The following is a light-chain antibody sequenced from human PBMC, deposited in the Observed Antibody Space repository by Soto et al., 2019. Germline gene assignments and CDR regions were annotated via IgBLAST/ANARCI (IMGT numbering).Light chain of an antibody. CDR3: QNYNSAPYT. CDR1: QGIRNS. Sequence: DTQMTQSPSSLSASIGDRVTITCRASQGIRNSVAWYQHKPGKVPNLLIYGASTLQAGVPSRFSGSGSETDFTLTISSLQPEDVATYYCQNYNSAPYTFGPRTKVDIK. CDR2: GAS. J-gene: IGKJ3*01. V-gene: IGKV1-27*01.